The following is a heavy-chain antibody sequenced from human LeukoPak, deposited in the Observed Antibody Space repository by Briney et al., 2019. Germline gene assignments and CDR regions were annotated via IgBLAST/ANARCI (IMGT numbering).Heavy chain of an antibody. V-gene: IGHV4-39*07. CDR2: IYYSGST. Sequence: SETLSLTCTVSGGSISSSSYYWGWIRQPPGKGLEWIGSIYYSGSTYYNPSLKRRVTISVDTSKNQFSLKLSSVTAADTAVYYCAREGADRGVKSRYYYYYMDVWGKGTTVTISS. CDR3: AREGADRGVKSRYYYYYMDV. CDR1: GGSISSSSYY. J-gene: IGHJ6*03. D-gene: IGHD3-10*01.